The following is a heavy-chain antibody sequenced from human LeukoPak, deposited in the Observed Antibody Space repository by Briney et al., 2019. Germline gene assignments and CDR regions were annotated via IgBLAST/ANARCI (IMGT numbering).Heavy chain of an antibody. D-gene: IGHD1-1*01. CDR1: GVTCRSDA. CDR3: AKSPETGPIAYFDY. Sequence: GGARIVSWSASGVTCRSDAMGGGRQAPRKGLEWVSAISGSGGSTYYADSVKGRFTISRDNSKNTLYLQMNSLRAEDTAVYYCAKSPETGPIAYFDYWGQGTLVTVSS. V-gene: IGHV3-23*01. CDR2: ISGSGGST. J-gene: IGHJ4*02.